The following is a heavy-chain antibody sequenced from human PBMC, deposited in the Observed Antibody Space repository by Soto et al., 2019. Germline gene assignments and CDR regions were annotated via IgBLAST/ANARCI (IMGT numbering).Heavy chain of an antibody. CDR1: GGSISSGYYY. D-gene: IGHD3-3*01. J-gene: IGHJ6*02. CDR2: IYYSGNT. Sequence: SETLSLTCSVSGGSISSGYYYWSWIRQPPGKGLEWIGNIYYSGNTYYNPSLKSRLIISIDTSKNQFSLKVGSVTAADTAVYYCARVDYDFWSGSSPSNYGMDVWGQGTTVTVS. V-gene: IGHV4-30-4*02. CDR3: ARVDYDFWSGSSPSNYGMDV.